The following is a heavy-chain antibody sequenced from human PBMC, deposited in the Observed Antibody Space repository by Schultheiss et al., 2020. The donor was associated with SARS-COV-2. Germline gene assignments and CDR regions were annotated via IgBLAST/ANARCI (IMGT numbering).Heavy chain of an antibody. CDR3: ARVTPPRDYHTGFVY. Sequence: SETLSLTCAVSGGSISSGGYSWSWIRQPPGKGLEWIGYIYHSGSTYYNSSLKSRVTISVDTSKNQFSLKLSSVTAADTAVYYCARVTPPRDYHTGFVYWGQGTLVTVSS. CDR2: IYHSGST. CDR1: GGSISSGGYS. V-gene: IGHV4-30-2*01. D-gene: IGHD4-17*01. J-gene: IGHJ4*02.